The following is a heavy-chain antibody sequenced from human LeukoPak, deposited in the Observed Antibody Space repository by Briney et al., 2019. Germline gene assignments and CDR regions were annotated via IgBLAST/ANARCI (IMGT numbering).Heavy chain of an antibody. Sequence: NPSETLSLTCTVSGGSISSGSYYWSWIRQPAGKGLEWIGRIYTSGSTNYNPSLKSRVTISVDTSKNQFSLKLSSVTAAATAVYYCARVQYDFWSGYPLGWFDPWGQGTLVTVSS. D-gene: IGHD3-3*01. CDR2: IYTSGST. CDR1: GGSISSGSYY. V-gene: IGHV4-61*02. CDR3: ARVQYDFWSGYPLGWFDP. J-gene: IGHJ5*02.